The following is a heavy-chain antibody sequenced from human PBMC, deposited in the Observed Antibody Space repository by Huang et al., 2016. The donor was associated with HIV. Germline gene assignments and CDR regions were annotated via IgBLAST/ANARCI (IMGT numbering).Heavy chain of an antibody. CDR2: INPKRGGT. Sequence: QVQLVQSGAEVKNPGASVRVSCKASGYTFTDSKIHWVRQAPGKGSEWMGWINPKRGGTIYAQRVQGRITMARDTTISTGHMDLRRIQSDDTAVYFCARDWSFGSSTSPADWGQGTLVTVSS. CDR1: GYTFTDSK. J-gene: IGHJ4*02. CDR3: ARDWSFGSSTSPAD. D-gene: IGHD6-6*01. V-gene: IGHV1-2*02.